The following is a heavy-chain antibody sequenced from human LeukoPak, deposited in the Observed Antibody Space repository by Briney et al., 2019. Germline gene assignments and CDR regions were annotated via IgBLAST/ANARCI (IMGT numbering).Heavy chain of an antibody. Sequence: AGGSLRLSCAASGFTFSSYAMSWVRQAPGKGLEWVSAISGSGGSTYYADSVKGRFTISRDNSKNTLYLQMNSLRAEDTAVYYCAKDPSHYDFWSGYSDYWGQGTLVTVSS. CDR3: AKDPSHYDFWSGYSDY. D-gene: IGHD3-3*01. CDR2: ISGSGGST. CDR1: GFTFSSYA. V-gene: IGHV3-23*01. J-gene: IGHJ4*02.